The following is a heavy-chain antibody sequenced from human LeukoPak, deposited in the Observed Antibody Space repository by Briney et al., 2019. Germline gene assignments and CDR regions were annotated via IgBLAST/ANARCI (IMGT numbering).Heavy chain of an antibody. CDR1: GYSFTSYW. Sequence: GESLKISCKGSGYSFTSYWIGWVRQMPGKGLEWMGIIYPGDSDTRYSPSFQGQVTISADKSISTAYLQWSSLKASDTAMYYCARGAYSSGWSSNFDYWGQGTLVTVSS. V-gene: IGHV5-51*01. J-gene: IGHJ4*02. D-gene: IGHD6-13*01. CDR3: ARGAYSSGWSSNFDY. CDR2: IYPGDSDT.